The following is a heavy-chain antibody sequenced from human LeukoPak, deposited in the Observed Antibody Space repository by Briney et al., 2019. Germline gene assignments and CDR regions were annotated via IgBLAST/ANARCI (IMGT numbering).Heavy chain of an antibody. D-gene: IGHD3-22*01. Sequence: GGSLRLSCAASGFTFNSYAIHWVRQAPGKGLEWVAAISYDGSEKYYADSVKGRFTISRDNSKNTLYLQMNSLRAEDTAVYFCAKRGVVIRVILVGFHKEAYYFDSWGQGALVTVSS. V-gene: IGHV3-30*18. J-gene: IGHJ4*02. CDR1: GFTFNSYA. CDR3: AKRGVVIRVILVGFHKEAYYFDS. CDR2: ISYDGSEK.